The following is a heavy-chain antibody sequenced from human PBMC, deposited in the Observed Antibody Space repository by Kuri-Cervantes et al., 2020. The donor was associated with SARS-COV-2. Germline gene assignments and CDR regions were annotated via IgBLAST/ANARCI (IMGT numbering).Heavy chain of an antibody. CDR2: ITWDGDNT. D-gene: IGHD3-10*01. Sequence: GGSLRLSFAASGFTFDDYTMHWVRQSPGKGLEWVSLITWDGDNTYHRDSVKGRFTISRDSSKNSLYLQMNSLRAEDTAMYYCAKVSSPHYYYLSGSSLDSWGQGTLVTVSS. CDR1: GFTFDDYT. J-gene: IGHJ5*02. CDR3: AKVSSPHYYYLSGSSLDS. V-gene: IGHV3-43*01.